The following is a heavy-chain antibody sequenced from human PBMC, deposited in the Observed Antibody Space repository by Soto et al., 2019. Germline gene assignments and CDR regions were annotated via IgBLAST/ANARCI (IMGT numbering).Heavy chain of an antibody. CDR1: GYSFTSYW. CDR3: ASGGYSWSYPPY. D-gene: IGHD1-26*01. V-gene: IGHV5-10-1*01. Sequence: EVQLVQSGAEVKKPGESLRISCKGSGYSFTSYWISWVRQMPGKVLEWMGRIDPSDSYTNYSPSLQGHVTISADKSINIASLKWSSLKASATAMYYCASGGYSWSYPPYWGQGTLITVSS. J-gene: IGHJ4*02. CDR2: IDPSDSYT.